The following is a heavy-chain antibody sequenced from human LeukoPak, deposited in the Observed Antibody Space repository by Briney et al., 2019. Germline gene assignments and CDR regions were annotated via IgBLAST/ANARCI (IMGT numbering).Heavy chain of an antibody. CDR1: GFTFSSYA. Sequence: RGSLRLSCAASGFTFSSYAMSWVRQAPGKGLEWVSAISGSGGSTYYADSVKGRFTISRDNSKNTLYLQMNSLRAEDTAVYYCAQGGYDGYFDYWGQGTLVTVSS. D-gene: IGHD5-12*01. CDR2: ISGSGGST. J-gene: IGHJ4*02. V-gene: IGHV3-23*01. CDR3: AQGGYDGYFDY.